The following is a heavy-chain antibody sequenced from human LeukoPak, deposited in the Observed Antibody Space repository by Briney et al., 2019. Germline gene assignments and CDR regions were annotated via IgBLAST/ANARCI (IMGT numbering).Heavy chain of an antibody. J-gene: IGHJ4*02. CDR2: IYPSVDRT. CDR3: AREEEGGTFDY. V-gene: IGHV1-46*01. CDR1: GYTFTSYY. D-gene: IGHD3-16*01. Sequence: SSVKVSCKASGYTFTSYYIHWVRQAAGQGLEWMGIIYPSVDRTSYAQKFQDRLTMTRDTSTSIVYMELSSLKDEDTAVYYCAREEEGGTFDYWGQGTLVTVYS.